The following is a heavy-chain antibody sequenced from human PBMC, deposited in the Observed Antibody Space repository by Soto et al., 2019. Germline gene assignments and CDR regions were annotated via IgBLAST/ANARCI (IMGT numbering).Heavy chain of an antibody. CDR2: ISAHNGNT. CDR3: ARGRYGDY. V-gene: IGHV1-18*01. Sequence: QVHLVQSGAEVKKPGASVKVSCQGSGYAFTTYGITWVRQAPGQGLEWMGWISAHNGNTNYAQKRQGRVTVTRDTSTSTAYMELRSRRSDDTAVYYCARGRYGDYWGQGALVTVSS. J-gene: IGHJ4*02. D-gene: IGHD1-1*01. CDR1: GYAFTTYG.